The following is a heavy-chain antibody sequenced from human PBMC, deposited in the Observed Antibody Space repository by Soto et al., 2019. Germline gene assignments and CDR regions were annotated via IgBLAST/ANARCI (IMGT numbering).Heavy chain of an antibody. Sequence: QVTLKESGPVLVKPTETLTLTCTVSGFSLSNARMGVSWIRQPPGKALEWLAHIFSNDEKSYSTSLKSRLTISKDTSKSQVVLTMTNNDPVDTATYYCARALYSNYGLYYFDYCGQGTLVTVSS. V-gene: IGHV2-26*01. J-gene: IGHJ4*02. D-gene: IGHD4-4*01. CDR1: GFSLSNARMG. CDR2: IFSNDEK. CDR3: ARALYSNYGLYYFDY.